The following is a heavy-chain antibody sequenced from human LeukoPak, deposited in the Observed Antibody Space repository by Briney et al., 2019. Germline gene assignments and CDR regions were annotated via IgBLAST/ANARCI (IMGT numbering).Heavy chain of an antibody. Sequence: SETLSLTCAVYGGSFSGYYWSWIRQPPGKGLEWIGEINHSGSTNYNPSLKSRVTISVDTSKNQFSLKLSSVTAADTAVYYCVSVHRDGYGYWGQGTLVTVSS. CDR2: INHSGST. J-gene: IGHJ4*02. V-gene: IGHV4-34*01. CDR1: GGSFSGYY. D-gene: IGHD5-24*01. CDR3: VSVHRDGYGY.